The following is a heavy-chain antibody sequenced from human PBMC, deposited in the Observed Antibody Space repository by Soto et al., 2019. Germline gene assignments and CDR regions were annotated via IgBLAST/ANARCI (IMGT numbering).Heavy chain of an antibody. Sequence: SETLSLTCAVSGGSISSGGYSWSWIRQPPGKGLEWIGYIYHSGSTYYNPSLKSRVTISVDRSKNQFSLKLSSVTAADTAVYYCARRLRLPGTMSGSSARHYYYYRMDVWGQGTTVTVSS. CDR3: ARRLRLPGTMSGSSARHYYYYRMDV. J-gene: IGHJ6*02. V-gene: IGHV4-30-2*01. CDR1: GGSISSGGYS. D-gene: IGHD5-12*01. CDR2: IYHSGST.